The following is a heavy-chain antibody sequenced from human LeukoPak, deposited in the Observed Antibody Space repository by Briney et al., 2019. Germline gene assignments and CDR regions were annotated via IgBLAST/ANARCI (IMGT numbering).Heavy chain of an antibody. D-gene: IGHD3-10*01. CDR3: ARATYYYGSGSYYILDY. V-gene: IGHV4-39*07. CDR2: IYYSGST. Sequence: PSETLSLTCTVSGGSISSSSYYWGWIRQPPGKGLEWIGSIYYSGSTYYNPSLKSRVTISVDTSKNQFSLKLSSVTAADTAVYYCARATYYYGSGSYYILDYWGQGTLVTVSS. CDR1: GGSISSSSYY. J-gene: IGHJ4*02.